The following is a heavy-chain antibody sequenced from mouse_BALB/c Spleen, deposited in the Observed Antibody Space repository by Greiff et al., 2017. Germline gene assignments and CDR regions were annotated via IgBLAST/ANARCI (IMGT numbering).Heavy chain of an antibody. D-gene: IGHD2-3*01. V-gene: IGHV3-6*02. CDR3: AIYDSWFAY. Sequence: EVKLVESGPGLVKPSQSLSLTCSVTGYSITSGYYWNWIRQFPGNKLEWMGYISYDGSNNYNPSLKNRISITRDTSKNQFFLKLNSVTTEDTATYYCAIYDSWFAYWGQGTLVTVSA. CDR2: ISYDGSN. J-gene: IGHJ3*01. CDR1: GYSITSGYY.